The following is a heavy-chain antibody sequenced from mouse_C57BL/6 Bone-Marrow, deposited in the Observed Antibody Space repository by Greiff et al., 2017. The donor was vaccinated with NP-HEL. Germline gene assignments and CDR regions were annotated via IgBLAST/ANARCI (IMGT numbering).Heavy chain of an antibody. J-gene: IGHJ3*01. V-gene: IGHV1-69*01. CDR3: ARGGYDVFAY. CDR1: GYTFTSYW. Sequence: QVQLQQPGAELVMPGASVKLSCKASGYTFTSYWMHWVKQRPGQGLEWIGEIDPSDSYTNYNQKFKGKSTLTVDKSSSTAYMQLSSLTSEDSAVYYCARGGYDVFAYWGRGTLVTVSA. CDR2: IDPSDSYT. D-gene: IGHD2-3*01.